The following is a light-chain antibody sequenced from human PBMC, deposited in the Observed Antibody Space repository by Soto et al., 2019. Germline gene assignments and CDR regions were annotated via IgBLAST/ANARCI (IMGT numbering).Light chain of an antibody. Sequence: QSALTQRASVSGSPGQSVTISCTGTSSDVGGYNYVSWYQQNAGKAPKLTIYDVSNRPSGVSDRFSGSKSGNTASLTISGLQAEDEADYYCSSYTSGTTRYVFGTGTKVTVL. CDR2: DVS. J-gene: IGLJ1*01. CDR1: SSDVGGYNY. V-gene: IGLV2-14*03. CDR3: SSYTSGTTRYV.